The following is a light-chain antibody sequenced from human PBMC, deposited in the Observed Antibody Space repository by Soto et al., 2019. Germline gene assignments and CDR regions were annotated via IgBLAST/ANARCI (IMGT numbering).Light chain of an antibody. CDR2: CAA. CDR1: QSVSSSY. Sequence: LTQSPGTLSLSPGDRATLSCRASQSVSSSYLAWYQQKPGQAPSLLIYCAASRATGSAARFSGSGSGTDFTLTIISRQPQDVAVYYCQQRSNCPQTFGQGTKVDIK. V-gene: IGKV3D-20*02. CDR3: QQRSNCPQT. J-gene: IGKJ1*01.